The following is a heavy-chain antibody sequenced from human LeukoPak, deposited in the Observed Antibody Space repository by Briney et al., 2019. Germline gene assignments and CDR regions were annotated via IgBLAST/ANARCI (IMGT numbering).Heavy chain of an antibody. CDR2: IYYSGST. CDR3: ARDPRLDP. CDR1: GGSISSSSYY. V-gene: IGHV4-39*07. Sequence: NPSETLSLTCTASGGSISSSSYYWGWIRQPPGKGLEWIGSIYYSGSTYYNPSLKSRVTISVDTSKNQFSLKLSSVTAADTAVYYYARDPRLDPWGQGTLVTVSS. J-gene: IGHJ5*02.